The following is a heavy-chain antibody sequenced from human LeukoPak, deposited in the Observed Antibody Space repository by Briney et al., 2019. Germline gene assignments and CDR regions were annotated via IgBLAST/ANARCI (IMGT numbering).Heavy chain of an antibody. Sequence: PGGSLRLSCAASGFTFSSYGMHWVRQAPGKGLEWVAVISYDGSNKYYADSVKGRFTISRDNSKNTLYLQMNSLRAEDTAVYYCAKNYYGHYYFDYWGQGTLVTVSS. CDR1: GFTFSSYG. CDR3: AKNYYGHYYFDY. D-gene: IGHD4-17*01. V-gene: IGHV3-30*18. CDR2: ISYDGSNK. J-gene: IGHJ4*02.